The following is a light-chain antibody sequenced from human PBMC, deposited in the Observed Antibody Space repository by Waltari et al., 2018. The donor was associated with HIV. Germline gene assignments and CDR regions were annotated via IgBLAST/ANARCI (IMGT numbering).Light chain of an antibody. Sequence: VLTQSPGTLSLSPGARVTLSCGASQSISNSLAWYQQKPGQAPRLLVYDASIRATGIPDRFSGSGSGTYFTLTITRLEPEDLALYFCLQYARSPRTFGQGTKVKIK. J-gene: IGKJ1*01. CDR1: QSISNS. CDR3: LQYARSPRT. CDR2: DAS. V-gene: IGKV3-20*01.